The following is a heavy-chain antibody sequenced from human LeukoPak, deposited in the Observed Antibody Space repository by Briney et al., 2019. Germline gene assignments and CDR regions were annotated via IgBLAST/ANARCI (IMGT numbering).Heavy chain of an antibody. Sequence: GGSLRLSCVGSGFTFSSYWMNWARQAPGKGLEWVASINHNGNVNYYVDSVKGRFTISRDNAKNSLYLQMSNLRAEDTAVYFCARGGGLDVWGQGATVTVSS. CDR3: ARGGGLDV. CDR2: INHNGNVN. V-gene: IGHV3-7*03. CDR1: GFTFSSYW. J-gene: IGHJ6*02. D-gene: IGHD3-16*01.